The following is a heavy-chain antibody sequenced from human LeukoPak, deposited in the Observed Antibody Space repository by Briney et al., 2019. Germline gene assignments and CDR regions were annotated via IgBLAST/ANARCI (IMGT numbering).Heavy chain of an antibody. J-gene: IGHJ5*02. CDR3: ARDLWDGDYLYNWFDP. Sequence: SETLSLTCTVSGGSISSYYWSWLRPPAGQGLEWIGSIYTGWITDHNPSLKSRGTMSVDTSKNQFSLKLSSVTAADTAVYYCARDLWDGDYLYNWFDPWGQGTLVTVS. V-gene: IGHV4-4*07. CDR2: IYTGWIT. CDR1: GGSISSYY. D-gene: IGHD4-17*01.